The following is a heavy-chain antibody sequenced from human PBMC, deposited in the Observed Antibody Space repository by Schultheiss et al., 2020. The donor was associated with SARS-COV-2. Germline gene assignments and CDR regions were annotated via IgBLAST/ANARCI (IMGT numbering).Heavy chain of an antibody. CDR1: GGSISSGGYY. V-gene: IGHV4-61*02. D-gene: IGHD6-13*01. J-gene: IGHJ4*02. CDR2: IYTSGST. CDR3: ARGIATAGNGY. Sequence: SETLSLTCTVSGGSISSGGYYWSWIRQPAGKGLEWIGRIYTSGSTNYNPSLKSRVTISVDTSKNQFSLKLSSVTATDTAVYYCARGIATAGNGYWGQGTLVTVSS.